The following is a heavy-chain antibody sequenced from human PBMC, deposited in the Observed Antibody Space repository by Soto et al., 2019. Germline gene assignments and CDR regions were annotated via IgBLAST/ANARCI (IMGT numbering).Heavy chain of an antibody. D-gene: IGHD3-10*01. Sequence: EVQLVESGGGLVQPGGSLRLSCAASGFTFSSYWMSWVRQAPGKGLEWVANIKQDGSEKYYVDSVKGRFTISRDNAKNSLYLQMNSLRAEDTAVYYCARVRGVRGSFLPRSDPWGQGTLVTVSS. CDR3: ARVRGVRGSFLPRSDP. CDR2: IKQDGSEK. J-gene: IGHJ5*02. V-gene: IGHV3-7*01. CDR1: GFTFSSYW.